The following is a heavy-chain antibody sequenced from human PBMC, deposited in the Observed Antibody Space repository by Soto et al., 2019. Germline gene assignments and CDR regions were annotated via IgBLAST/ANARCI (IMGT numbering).Heavy chain of an antibody. CDR1: GGSISSYY. Sequence: SETLSLTCTVSGGSISSYYWSWIRQPPGKGLEWIGYIYYSGSTNYNPSLKSRVTISVDTSKNQFSLKLSSVTAADTAVYYCARVWGGAFDIRGQGTMVTVSS. CDR2: IYYSGST. V-gene: IGHV4-59*01. CDR3: ARVWGGAFDI. D-gene: IGHD3-10*01. J-gene: IGHJ3*02.